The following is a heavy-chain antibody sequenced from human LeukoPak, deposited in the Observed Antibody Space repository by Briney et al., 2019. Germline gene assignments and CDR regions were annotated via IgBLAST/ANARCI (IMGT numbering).Heavy chain of an antibody. CDR2: ISGSGGST. CDR3: AKEGLLLWFGGGPFDY. CDR1: GFTFSSYA. D-gene: IGHD3-10*01. J-gene: IGHJ4*02. V-gene: IGHV3-23*01. Sequence: GGSLRLSCAASGFTFSSYAMHWVRQAPGKGLEWVSAISGSGGSTYYADSVKGRFTISRDNSKNTLYLQMNSLRAEDTAVYYCAKEGLLLWFGGGPFDYWGQGTLVTVSS.